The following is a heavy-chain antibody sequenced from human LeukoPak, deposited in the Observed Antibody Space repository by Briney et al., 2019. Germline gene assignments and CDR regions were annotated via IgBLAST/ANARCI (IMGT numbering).Heavy chain of an antibody. CDR3: AKGLGSSVDNPLDY. D-gene: IGHD6-19*01. J-gene: IGHJ4*02. CDR2: ISDNGGSA. CDR1: GFTFSNYA. Sequence: GGSLRLSCVASGFTFSNYAMGWLRQAPGKGLECVSGISDNGGSAYYAESVKGPFTISRDNSKSTLYLQMNRLRAEDAAVYYCAKGLGSSVDNPLDYWGQGTLVTVSS. V-gene: IGHV3-23*01.